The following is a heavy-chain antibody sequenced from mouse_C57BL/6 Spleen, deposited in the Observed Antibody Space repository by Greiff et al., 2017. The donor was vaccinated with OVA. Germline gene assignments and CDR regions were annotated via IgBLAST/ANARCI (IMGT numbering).Heavy chain of an antibody. D-gene: IGHD2-3*01. J-gene: IGHJ2*01. V-gene: IGHV1-26*01. CDR2: INPNNGGT. CDR3: ASESGDGYYDVFDY. Sequence: EVQLQQSGPELVKPGASVKISCKASGYTFTDYYMNWVKQSHGKSLEWIGDINPNNGGTSYNQKFKGKATLTVDKSSSTAYMELRSLTSEDSAVYYCASESGDGYYDVFDYWGQGTTLTVSS. CDR1: GYTFTDYY.